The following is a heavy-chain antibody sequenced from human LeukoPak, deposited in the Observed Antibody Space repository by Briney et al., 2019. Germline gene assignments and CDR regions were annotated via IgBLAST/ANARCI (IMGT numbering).Heavy chain of an antibody. CDR2: IGNSGDNT. CDR1: GFTFSSYS. V-gene: IGHV3-23*01. J-gene: IGHJ4*02. Sequence: GVSLRLSCAASGFTFSSYSMSWVRQAPGKGLEWVSAIGNSGDNTYYADSVKGRFTISRDNSKNTLYLLMNSLRAEDTAIYHCARRLGYCSRTSCYVAPFDYWGQGTLVTVSS. CDR3: ARRLGYCSRTSCYVAPFDY. D-gene: IGHD2-2*01.